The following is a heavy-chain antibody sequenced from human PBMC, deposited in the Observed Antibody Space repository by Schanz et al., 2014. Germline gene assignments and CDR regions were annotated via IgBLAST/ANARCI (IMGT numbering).Heavy chain of an antibody. Sequence: QVHLVQSGAEVKRPGASVKVSCKASEYSFTIYSMHWVRQAPGQRLEWMGWINTGSGDTKYSQNFQGRVTITRDTSASIAYMELSSLRSEDTAVYSCARGIGGYGANNYFDYWGQGTLVTVSS. D-gene: IGHD5-12*01. V-gene: IGHV1-3*04. J-gene: IGHJ4*02. CDR3: ARGIGGYGANNYFDY. CDR1: EYSFTIYS. CDR2: INTGSGDT.